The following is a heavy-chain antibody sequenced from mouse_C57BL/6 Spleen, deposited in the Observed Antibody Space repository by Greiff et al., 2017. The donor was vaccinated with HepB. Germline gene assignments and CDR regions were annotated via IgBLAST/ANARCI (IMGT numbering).Heavy chain of an antibody. J-gene: IGHJ4*01. CDR2: IYPGSGST. Sequence: QVQLQQPGAELVKPGASVKMSCKASGYTFTSYWITWVKQRPGQGLEWIGDIYPGSGSTNYNEKFKSKATLTVDTSSSTAYMQLSSLTSEDSAVYYCALNYYGRGAMDYWGQGTSVTVSS. V-gene: IGHV1-55*01. D-gene: IGHD1-1*01. CDR1: GYTFTSYW. CDR3: ALNYYGRGAMDY.